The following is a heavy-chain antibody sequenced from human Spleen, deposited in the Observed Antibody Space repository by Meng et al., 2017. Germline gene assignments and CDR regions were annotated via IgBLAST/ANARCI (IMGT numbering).Heavy chain of an antibody. D-gene: IGHD4-11*01. CDR2: INHSGST. CDR1: GGSFSDYY. CDR3: ARGPTTMAHDFDY. Sequence: HVQLHDGGGIRLNASETLSLPCVVSGGSFSDYYWSWIRQPQGKGLEWIGEINHSGSTNYNPSLESRATISVDTSQNNLSLKLSSVTAADSAVYYCARGPTTMAHDFDYWGQGTLVTVSS. V-gene: IGHV4-34*01. J-gene: IGHJ4*02.